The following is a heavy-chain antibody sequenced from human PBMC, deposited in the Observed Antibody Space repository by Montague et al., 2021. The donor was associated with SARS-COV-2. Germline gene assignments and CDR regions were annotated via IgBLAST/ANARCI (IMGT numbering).Heavy chain of an antibody. D-gene: IGHD3-9*01. CDR1: GFTFSSYS. CDR3: AKMAYSDWVIGFYGMDV. CDR2: ISGSGGST. V-gene: IGHV3-23*01. Sequence: SLRLSCAASGFTFSSYSMSWVRQAPGKGLEWVSVISGSGGSTYYADSVKGRFTISRDNSKNTLYLQMNSLRAEDTAVYYWAKMAYSDWVIGFYGMDVWGQGTTVTASS. J-gene: IGHJ6*02.